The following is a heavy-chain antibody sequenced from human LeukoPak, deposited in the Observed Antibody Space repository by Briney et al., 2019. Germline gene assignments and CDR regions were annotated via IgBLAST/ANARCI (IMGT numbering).Heavy chain of an antibody. CDR1: DDSFSSHY. CDR2: ISYIGRT. Sequence: PSETLSHTCAVSDDSFSSHYWTWIRQPPGKGLEWIGYISYIGRTNYNPSLKSRVTISIDTSKNQFSLKLTSVTAADTAVYYCARDLVTVTKGFDIWGQGTMVSVSS. J-gene: IGHJ3*02. D-gene: IGHD4-17*01. V-gene: IGHV4-59*11. CDR3: ARDLVTVTKGFDI.